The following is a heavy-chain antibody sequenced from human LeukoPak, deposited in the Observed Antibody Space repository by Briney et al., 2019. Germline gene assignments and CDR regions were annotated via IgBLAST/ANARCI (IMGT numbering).Heavy chain of an antibody. CDR3: ARVVGRNWFDP. CDR2: INWNGGST. V-gene: IGHV3-20*04. J-gene: IGHJ5*02. D-gene: IGHD2-2*01. CDR1: GFTFDDYG. Sequence: TGGSLRLSCAASGFTFDDYGMSWVRQAPGKGLEWVSGINWNGGSTGYADSVKGRFTISRDNAKNYLYLQMNSLRAEDTALYYCARVVGRNWFDPWGQGTLVTVSS.